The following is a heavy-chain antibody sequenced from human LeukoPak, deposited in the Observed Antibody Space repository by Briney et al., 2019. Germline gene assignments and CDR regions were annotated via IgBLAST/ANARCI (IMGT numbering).Heavy chain of an antibody. J-gene: IGHJ4*02. CDR2: IFHTGST. CDR3: VRLWFGEMLPDY. D-gene: IGHD3-10*01. CDR1: GGSITSSSFY. Sequence: SGPTLVKTSETLSLTCTVSGGSITSSSFYWGWIRQPPGKGLEWIGNIFHTGSTHYNPSLKNRITISIDTPKKQFSLRLTSVTAADTAVYFCVRLWFGEMLPDYWGQGTLVTVSS. V-gene: IGHV4-39*01.